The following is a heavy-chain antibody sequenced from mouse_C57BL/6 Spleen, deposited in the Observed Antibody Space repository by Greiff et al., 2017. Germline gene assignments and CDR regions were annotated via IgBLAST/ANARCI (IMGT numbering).Heavy chain of an antibody. CDR3: ARHDYAWFAY. CDR2: ISGGGGNT. V-gene: IGHV5-9*01. CDR1: GFTFSSYT. D-gene: IGHD2-4*01. J-gene: IGHJ3*01. Sequence: EVNVVESGGGLVKPGGSLKLSCAASGFTFSSYTMSWVRQTPEKRLEWVATISGGGGNTYYPDSVKGRFTISRDNAKNTLYLQMSSLRSEDTALYYCARHDYAWFAYWGQGTLVTVSA.